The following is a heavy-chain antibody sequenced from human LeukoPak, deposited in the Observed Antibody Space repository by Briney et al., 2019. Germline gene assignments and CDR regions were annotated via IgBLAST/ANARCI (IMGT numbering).Heavy chain of an antibody. V-gene: IGHV3-33*01. D-gene: IGHD3-3*01. CDR1: GYTFSSYG. CDR2: IWYDGSNK. Sequence: GRSLRLSCAASGYTFSSYGMHWVRQAPGKGLEWAAVIWYDGSNKYYADSVKGRFTISRDNSKNTLYLQMNSLRAEDTAVYYCARDKEGITIFGVVRNYYYMDVWGKGTTVTVSS. CDR3: ARDKEGITIFGVVRNYYYMDV. J-gene: IGHJ6*03.